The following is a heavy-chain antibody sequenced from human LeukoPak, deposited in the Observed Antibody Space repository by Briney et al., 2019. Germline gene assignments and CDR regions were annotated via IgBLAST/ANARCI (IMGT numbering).Heavy chain of an antibody. CDR1: GGSISSYY. Sequence: SETLSLTCTVSGGSISSYYWSWIRQPAGKGLEWIGRIYTSGSTNYNPSLKNRVTMSVDTSKNQFSLKLSSVTAADTAVYYCARERWFGEFYYYYGMDVWGQGTTVTVSS. J-gene: IGHJ6*02. CDR2: IYTSGST. CDR3: ARERWFGEFYYYYGMDV. D-gene: IGHD3-10*01. V-gene: IGHV4-4*07.